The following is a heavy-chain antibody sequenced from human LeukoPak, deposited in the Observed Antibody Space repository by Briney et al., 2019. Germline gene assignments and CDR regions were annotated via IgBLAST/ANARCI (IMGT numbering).Heavy chain of an antibody. CDR2: ISSSSSYI. V-gene: IGHV3-21*01. J-gene: IGHJ4*02. CDR1: GFAFSSYS. D-gene: IGHD3-9*01. CDR3: ARVGGGALRYFDWLWIGY. Sequence: PGGSLRLSCAASGFAFSSYSMNWVRQAPGKGLEWVSSISSSSSYIYYADSVKGRFTISRDNAKNSLYLQMNSLRAEDTAVYYCARVGGGALRYFDWLWIGYWGQGTLVTVSS.